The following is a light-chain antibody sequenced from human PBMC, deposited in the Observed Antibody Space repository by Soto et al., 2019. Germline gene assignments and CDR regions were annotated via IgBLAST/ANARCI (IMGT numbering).Light chain of an antibody. Sequence: QSVLTQPASVSGSPGQSITISCTGTSSDVGGYNYVSWYQQHPGKAPKLMIYDVSNRPSGVSNRFSGSKSGNTASLTISAIQAEDEADYYCCSYSSSSTDVVFGGGTKLTVL. CDR1: SSDVGGYNY. V-gene: IGLV2-14*01. J-gene: IGLJ2*01. CDR2: DVS. CDR3: CSYSSSSTDVV.